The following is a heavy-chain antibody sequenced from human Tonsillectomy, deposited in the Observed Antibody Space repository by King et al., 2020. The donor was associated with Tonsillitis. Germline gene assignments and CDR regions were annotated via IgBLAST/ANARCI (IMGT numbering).Heavy chain of an antibody. CDR1: GGSISSTSHL. V-gene: IGHV4-39*01. CDR3: ARRWRTACFYTMDV. Sequence: QLQESGPGLVKPSETLSLTCTVSGGSISSTSHLWGWIRQPPGKGLEWIGSIYYNGGTNYNPSLKSRVTISVDTSKSQFSLKLSSVTAAETAVYYCARRWRTACFYTMDVWGQGTTVTVSS. CDR2: IYYNGGT. J-gene: IGHJ6*02. D-gene: IGHD3-16*01.